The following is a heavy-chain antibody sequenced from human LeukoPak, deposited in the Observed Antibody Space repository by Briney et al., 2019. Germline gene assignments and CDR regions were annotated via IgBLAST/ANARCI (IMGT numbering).Heavy chain of an antibody. J-gene: IGHJ4*02. CDR1: GFTFNSYW. Sequence: GGSLRLSCVASGFTFNSYWMTWVRQAPGKGLEWVANIKQDGSEKYYVDSVKGRFAITRDNAKNSLYLQMNSLRAEDTAVYYCARPGIAVAGTEDYWGQGTLVTVPS. D-gene: IGHD6-19*01. V-gene: IGHV3-7*01. CDR3: ARPGIAVAGTEDY. CDR2: IKQDGSEK.